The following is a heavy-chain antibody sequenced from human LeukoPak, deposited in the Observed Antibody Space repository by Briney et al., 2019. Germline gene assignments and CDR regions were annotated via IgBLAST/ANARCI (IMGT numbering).Heavy chain of an antibody. CDR1: GGTFSSYA. CDR3: ARVGYCSSTSCWYYFDY. V-gene: IGHV1-69*06. Sequence: ASVKVSCKASGGTFSSYAISWVRQAPGQGLEWMGGIIPIFGTANYAQKFQGRVTITADKSTSTAYMELSSLRSEDTAVYYCARVGYCSSTSCWYYFDYWGQGTLVTVSS. J-gene: IGHJ4*02. CDR2: IIPIFGTA. D-gene: IGHD2-2*01.